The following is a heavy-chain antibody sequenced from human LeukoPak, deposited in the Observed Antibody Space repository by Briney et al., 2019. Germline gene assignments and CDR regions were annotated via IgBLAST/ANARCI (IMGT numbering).Heavy chain of an antibody. CDR2: ISYDGSNK. CDR3: AKYYGSGTSEGFDP. D-gene: IGHD3-10*01. CDR1: GFTLSSYD. Sequence: GGSLRLSCAASGFTLSSYDMHWVRQAPGKGLEWVAVISYDGSNKYYADSVRGRFTISRDNSKNTLFLQMNSLRAEDTAVYYCAKYYGSGTSEGFDPWGQGTLVTVSS. J-gene: IGHJ5*02. V-gene: IGHV3-30*18.